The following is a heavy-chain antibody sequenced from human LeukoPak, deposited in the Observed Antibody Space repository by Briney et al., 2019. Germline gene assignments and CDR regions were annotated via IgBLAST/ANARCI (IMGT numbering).Heavy chain of an antibody. D-gene: IGHD3-10*01. Sequence: SETLSLTCTVSGGSISSSSYYWGWIRQPPGKGLEWIGSIYYSGSTYYNPSLKSRVTISVDTSKNQFSLKLSSVTAADTAVYYCAQTHYYGSGSYVYWGQGTLVTVSS. J-gene: IGHJ4*02. CDR2: IYYSGST. CDR3: AQTHYYGSGSYVY. CDR1: GGSISSSSYY. V-gene: IGHV4-39*07.